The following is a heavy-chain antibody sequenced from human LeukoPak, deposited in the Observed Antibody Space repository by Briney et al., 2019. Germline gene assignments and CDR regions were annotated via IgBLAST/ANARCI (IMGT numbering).Heavy chain of an antibody. Sequence: GGSLRLSCAVSGFIVSRSYMSWVRQAPGKGLEWVSVIYSGGSTSYADSVKARFTISRDSSKNTLYLQMNSLRAEDTAVYYCARYNWDDTPDAFDIWGRGTLVTVSS. J-gene: IGHJ3*02. V-gene: IGHV3-66*01. CDR3: ARYNWDDTPDAFDI. D-gene: IGHD1-1*01. CDR1: GFIVSRSY. CDR2: IYSGGST.